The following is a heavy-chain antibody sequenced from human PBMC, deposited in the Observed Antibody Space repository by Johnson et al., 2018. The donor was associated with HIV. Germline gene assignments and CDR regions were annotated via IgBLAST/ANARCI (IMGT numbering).Heavy chain of an antibody. D-gene: IGHD6-13*01. J-gene: IGHJ3*02. CDR2: ISSNGGST. CDR3: ARDGGYSSSWYKYAFDI. Sequence: VLLVESGGGLVQPGGSLRLSCAASGFTFSSYAMHWVRQAPGKGLEYVSAISSNGGSTYYANSVKGRFTISRDNSKNTLYLQMNSRRAEDTAVYYCARDGGYSSSWYKYAFDIWGQGTMVTVSS. CDR1: GFTFSSYA. V-gene: IGHV3-64*01.